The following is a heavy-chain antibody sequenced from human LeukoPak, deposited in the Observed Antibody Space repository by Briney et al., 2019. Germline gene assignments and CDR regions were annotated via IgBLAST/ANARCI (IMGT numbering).Heavy chain of an antibody. CDR3: ASLYGRVIVELDI. CDR2: ISPTGSTT. Sequence: GGSLRLPGTASGFSFGGHWFNWAGKLQGKGLVWVSRISPTGSTTSYADSVKGRFTVSRDNAKNSLYLQMNSLRAEDTAVYYCASLYGRVIVELDIWGQGTMVTVSS. CDR1: GFSFGGHW. D-gene: IGHD3-22*01. V-gene: IGHV3-74*01. J-gene: IGHJ3*02.